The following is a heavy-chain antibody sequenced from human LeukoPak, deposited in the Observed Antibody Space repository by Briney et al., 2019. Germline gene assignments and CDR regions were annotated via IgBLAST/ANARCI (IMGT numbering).Heavy chain of an antibody. CDR3: GRDLRPSWFGTFDP. V-gene: IGHV4-59*12. CDR1: GGSISSYY. Sequence: SETLSLTCTVSGGSISSYYWSWIRQPPGKGLEWIGYIYYSGSTNYNPSLKSRVIISVDTSKNQFSLKLRSVTAADTAVYYCGRDLRPSWFGTFDPWGQGILVTVSS. CDR2: IYYSGST. J-gene: IGHJ5*02. D-gene: IGHD3-10*01.